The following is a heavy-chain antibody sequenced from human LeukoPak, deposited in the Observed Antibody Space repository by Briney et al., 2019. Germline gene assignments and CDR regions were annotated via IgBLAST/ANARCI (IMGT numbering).Heavy chain of an antibody. CDR2: INPNSGGT. D-gene: IGHD5-24*01. J-gene: IGHJ4*02. V-gene: IGHV1-2*02. CDR1: GYTFTGYY. CDR3: ARDPRVAVRWLLQTPYFDY. Sequence: GASVKVSCKASGYTFTGYYMHWVRQAPGQGLEWMGWINPNSGGTNYAQKFQGRVTMTRDTSISTAYMELSRLRSDDTAVYYCARDPRVAVRWLLQTPYFDYWGQGTLVTVSS.